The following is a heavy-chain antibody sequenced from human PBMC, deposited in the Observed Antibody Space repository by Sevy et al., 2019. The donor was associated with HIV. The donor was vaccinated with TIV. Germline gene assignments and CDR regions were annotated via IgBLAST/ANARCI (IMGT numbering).Heavy chain of an antibody. V-gene: IGHV3-23*01. Sequence: GGSLRLSCAASGFTFSSYAMSWVRQAPGKGLEWVSAISGSGGSTYYADSVKGRFTISRDNSKNTLYLQMNSLRAEDTAVYYCAKSYYYDSSGYYPSGPSSGGAFDIWGQGTMVTVSS. J-gene: IGHJ3*02. CDR1: GFTFSSYA. CDR2: ISGSGGST. CDR3: AKSYYYDSSGYYPSGPSSGGAFDI. D-gene: IGHD3-22*01.